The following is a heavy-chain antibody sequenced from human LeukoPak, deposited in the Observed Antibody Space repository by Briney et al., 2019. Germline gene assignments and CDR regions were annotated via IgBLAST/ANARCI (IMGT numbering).Heavy chain of an antibody. D-gene: IGHD5-18*01. V-gene: IGHV4-61*02. J-gene: IGHJ4*02. CDR2: IYTSGST. Sequence: PSETLSPTCTVSGGSISSGSYYWSWIRQPAGKGLEWIGRIYTSGSTNYNPSLKSRVTISVDTSKNQFSLRLSSVTAADTAVYYCARGSSGYSYGLGYYFDYWGQGTLVTVSS. CDR3: ARGSSGYSYGLGYYFDY. CDR1: GGSISSGSYY.